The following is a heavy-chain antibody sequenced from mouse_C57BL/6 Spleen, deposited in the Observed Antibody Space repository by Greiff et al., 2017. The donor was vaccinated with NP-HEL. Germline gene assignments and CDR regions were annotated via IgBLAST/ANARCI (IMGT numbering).Heavy chain of an antibody. CDR2: IDPEDGET. V-gene: IGHV14-2*01. Sequence: EVQLQQSGAELVKPGASVKLSCTASGFNIKDYYMHWVKQRTEQGLEWIGRIDPEDGETKYAQKFQGKATITADTSSNTAYLQLSSLTSEDTAVYYGANQIYYGNYGLDYWGQGTTLTVSS. J-gene: IGHJ2*01. CDR1: GFNIKDYY. D-gene: IGHD2-1*01. CDR3: ANQIYYGNYGLDY.